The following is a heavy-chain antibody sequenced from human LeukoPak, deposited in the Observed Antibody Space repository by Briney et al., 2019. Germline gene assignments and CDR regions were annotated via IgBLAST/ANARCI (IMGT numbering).Heavy chain of an antibody. CDR1: GFTFSTYG. J-gene: IGHJ4*02. D-gene: IGHD4-23*01. Sequence: GGSLRLSCAASGFTFSTYGMSWVCQAPGKGLEWVSAITTSGGSTYYADSVKGRFTISRDNSKNTLYLQMNSLRADDTAVYYCAKRSDYGGNWNHFDYWGQGTLVTVSS. CDR2: ITTSGGST. V-gene: IGHV3-23*01. CDR3: AKRSDYGGNWNHFDY.